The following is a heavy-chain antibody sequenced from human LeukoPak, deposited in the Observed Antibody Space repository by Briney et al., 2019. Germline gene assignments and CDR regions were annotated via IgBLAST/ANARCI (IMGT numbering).Heavy chain of an antibody. D-gene: IGHD2-2*01. CDR2: ISSSSSTI. Sequence: GGSLRLSCAASGFTFSSYSMNWVRRAPGKGLEWVSYISSSSSTIYYADSVKGRFTISRDNAKNSLYLQMNSLRAEDTAVYYCARGYCSSTSCSMFDYWGQGTLVTVSS. J-gene: IGHJ4*02. V-gene: IGHV3-48*04. CDR3: ARGYCSSTSCSMFDY. CDR1: GFTFSSYS.